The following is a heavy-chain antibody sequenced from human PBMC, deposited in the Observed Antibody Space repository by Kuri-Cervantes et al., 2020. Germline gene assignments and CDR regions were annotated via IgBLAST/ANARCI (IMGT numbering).Heavy chain of an antibody. CDR3: ARDSLVAGTFGY. V-gene: IGHV3-33*08. CDR2: IWYDGSNK. D-gene: IGHD6-19*01. Sequence: GESLKISCTASEFTLSSYGMHWVRQAPGKGLEWVAVIWYDGSNKYYADSVKGRFTISRDNSKNTLYLQMNSLRAEDTAVYYCARDSLVAGTFGYWGQGTLVTVSS. J-gene: IGHJ4*02. CDR1: EFTLSSYG.